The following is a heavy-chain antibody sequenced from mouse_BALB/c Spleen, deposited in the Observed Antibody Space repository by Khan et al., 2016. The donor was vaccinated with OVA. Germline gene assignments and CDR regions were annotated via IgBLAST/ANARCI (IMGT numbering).Heavy chain of an antibody. Sequence: QVQLKESGAELVRPGASVKLSCEASGYTFTSYWMNWVKQSPEQGLEWIGRIDPYDSETHYNQNFKDKAILTVDKSSSTDYMQLSSLTSEDSAVYYCARNPFAYWGQGTLVTVSA. CDR2: IDPYDSET. J-gene: IGHJ3*01. V-gene: IGHV1-52*01. CDR1: GYTFTSYW. CDR3: ARNPFAY.